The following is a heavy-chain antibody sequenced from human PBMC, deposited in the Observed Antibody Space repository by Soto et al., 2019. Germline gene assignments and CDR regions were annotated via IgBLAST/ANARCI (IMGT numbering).Heavy chain of an antibody. J-gene: IGHJ4*02. V-gene: IGHV2-5*02. Sequence: QITLKESGPTLVKPTQTLTPTCTFSGFSLATSGVGVGWIRQPPGKALECLALIYWDDDKRYSPSLKSRLTITKDTSKNQVVLTMTNMDPVDTATYYCAHRLCDSSCYWDVGYFDYLGLGTLVTVSS. D-gene: IGHD2-15*01. CDR2: IYWDDDK. CDR3: AHRLCDSSCYWDVGYFDY. CDR1: GFSLATSGVG.